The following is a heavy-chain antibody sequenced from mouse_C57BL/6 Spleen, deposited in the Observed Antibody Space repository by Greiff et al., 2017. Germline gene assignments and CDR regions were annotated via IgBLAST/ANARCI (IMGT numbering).Heavy chain of an antibody. CDR2: INPGSGGT. CDR3: ARLGYGFDY. CDR1: GYAFTNYL. D-gene: IGHD2-2*01. V-gene: IGHV1-54*01. J-gene: IGHJ2*01. Sequence: QVQLQQSGAELVRPGTSVKVSCKASGYAFTNYLIEWVKQRPGQGLEWIGVINPGSGGTNYNEKFKGKATLTADKSSSTAYMQLSSLTSEDSAVYFCARLGYGFDYWGQGTTLTVSS.